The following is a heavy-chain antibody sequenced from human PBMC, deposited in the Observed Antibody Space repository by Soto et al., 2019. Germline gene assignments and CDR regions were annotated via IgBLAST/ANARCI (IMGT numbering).Heavy chain of an antibody. V-gene: IGHV4-39*01. CDR2: IDNKGST. CDR3: ATLGRLAFDI. CDR1: GDSIRSSSYY. Sequence: QLQLQESGPGLVKPSETLSLTCSVSGDSIRSSSYYWGWIRQSPGKGLEWIGTIDNKGSTYYKSSLKPRVNISADMSKNQFSLRVPSVTAADTGVFYCATLGRLAFDIWGQGKAVTVSS. D-gene: IGHD3-16*01. J-gene: IGHJ3*02.